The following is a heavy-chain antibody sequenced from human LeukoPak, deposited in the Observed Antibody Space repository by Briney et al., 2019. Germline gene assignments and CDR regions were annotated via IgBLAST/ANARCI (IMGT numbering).Heavy chain of an antibody. D-gene: IGHD3-22*01. Sequence: SETLSLTCAVYGGSFSGYYWSWIRQPPGKGLEWIGEINHSGSTYYNPSLKSRVTISVDTSKNQFSLKLSSVTAADTAVYYCALTAALYYYDSSGPNNWFDPWGQGTLVTVSS. CDR3: ALTAALYYYDSSGPNNWFDP. CDR1: GGSFSGYY. J-gene: IGHJ5*02. V-gene: IGHV4-34*01. CDR2: INHSGST.